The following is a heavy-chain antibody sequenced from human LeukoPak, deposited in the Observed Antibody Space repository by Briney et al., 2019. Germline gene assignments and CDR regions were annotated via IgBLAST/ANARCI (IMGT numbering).Heavy chain of an antibody. CDR1: GFTVSSNY. CDR2: IYSDGTT. J-gene: IGHJ4*02. V-gene: IGHV3-53*01. D-gene: IGHD1-26*01. CDR3: ATDAFSASPQNAY. Sequence: GGSLRLSCAASGFTVSSNYMTWVRQAPGKGLEWVSLIYSDGTTYYPDSVKGRFTVSRDNSKNTLYLQMNSLRAEDTAVYYCATDAFSASPQNAYWGQGTLVTVSS.